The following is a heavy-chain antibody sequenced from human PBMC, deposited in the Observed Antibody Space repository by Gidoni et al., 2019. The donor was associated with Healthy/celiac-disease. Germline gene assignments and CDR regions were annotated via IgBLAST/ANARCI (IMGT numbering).Heavy chain of an antibody. D-gene: IGHD6-6*01. CDR3: AREVAARQGFLHGSYGMDV. Sequence: QVQLVQSGAEVKKPGASVKVSCKASGYSFTGYYMHWVRQAPGQGLEWMGWINPNSGGTNYAQKFQGRVTMTRDTSISTAYMELSRLRSDDTAVYYCAREVAARQGFLHGSYGMDVWGQGTTVTVSS. CDR1: GYSFTGYY. V-gene: IGHV1-2*02. CDR2: INPNSGGT. J-gene: IGHJ6*02.